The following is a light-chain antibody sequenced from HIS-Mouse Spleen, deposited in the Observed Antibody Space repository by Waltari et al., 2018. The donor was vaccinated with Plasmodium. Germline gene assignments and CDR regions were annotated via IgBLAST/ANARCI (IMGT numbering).Light chain of an antibody. J-gene: IGLJ3*02. CDR2: KES. CDR3: QSADSSGTPNWV. V-gene: IGLV3-25*03. CDR1: ALPKQY. Sequence: SYELTQPPSVSVSPGQTARITCSGDALPKQYAYWYQQKPGKAPVLVISKESERPSGIPERFSGSSSGTTVTLTISGVQAEDEADYYCQSADSSGTPNWVFGGGTKLTVL.